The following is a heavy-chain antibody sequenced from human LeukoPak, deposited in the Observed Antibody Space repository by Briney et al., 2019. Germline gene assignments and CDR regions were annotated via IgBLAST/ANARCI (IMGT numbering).Heavy chain of an antibody. V-gene: IGHV4-39*07. J-gene: IGHJ4*02. CDR3: ARVYCSSTSCYLDY. D-gene: IGHD2-2*01. CDR2: IYYSGST. Sequence: PSETLSLTCTVSGGSISSSSYYWGWIRQPPGKGLECIGSIYYSGSTYYNPSLKSRVTISVDTSKNQFSLKLSSVTAADTAVYYCARVYCSSTSCYLDYWGQGTLVTVSS. CDR1: GGSISSSSYY.